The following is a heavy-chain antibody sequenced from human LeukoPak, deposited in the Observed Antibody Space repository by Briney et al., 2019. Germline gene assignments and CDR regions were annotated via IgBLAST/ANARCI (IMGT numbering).Heavy chain of an antibody. CDR2: MHYSGST. J-gene: IGHJ4*02. CDR1: GASISSYY. D-gene: IGHD3-22*01. V-gene: IGHV4-59*01. CDR3: ARDTRYYDNSGYYYFDY. Sequence: SETLSLTCTVSGASISSYYWNWIRQPPGKGLEWIGYMHYSGSTNYNPSLKSRVTISVDASKHQFSLKLNSVTSADTAVYYCARDTRYYDNSGYYYFDYWGRGTLVTVSS.